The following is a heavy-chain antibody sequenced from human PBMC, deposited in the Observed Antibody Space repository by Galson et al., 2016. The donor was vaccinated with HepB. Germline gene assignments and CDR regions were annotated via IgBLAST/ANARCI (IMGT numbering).Heavy chain of an antibody. D-gene: IGHD3-16*02. J-gene: IGHJ4*02. CDR1: GFTFSTYA. Sequence: SLRLSCAASGFTFSTYAMAWVRQAPGKGLEWVSTISGGGGNTYFADSVKGRFTLSRDNYRPTVFLQMMSLKTEDTAIYYCTRFPRGSDPLLDDVWWGQGTLVTVSS. V-gene: IGHV3-23*01. CDR3: TRFPRGSDPLLDDVW. CDR2: ISGGGGNT.